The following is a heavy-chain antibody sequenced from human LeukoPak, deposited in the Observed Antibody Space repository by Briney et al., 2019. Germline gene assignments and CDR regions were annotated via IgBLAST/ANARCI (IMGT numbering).Heavy chain of an antibody. CDR1: GGSISSGNYY. Sequence: SETLSLTCTVSGGSISSGNYYWSWLRQPPGKGLEWIGYIFYLGNTYYTPSLKSRVTISVDTSKNQFSLKLSSVPAADTAVYYCARKYPDHWFDPWGQGTLVTVSS. CDR3: ARKYPDHWFDP. CDR2: IFYLGNT. V-gene: IGHV4-30-4*01. D-gene: IGHD6-6*01. J-gene: IGHJ5*02.